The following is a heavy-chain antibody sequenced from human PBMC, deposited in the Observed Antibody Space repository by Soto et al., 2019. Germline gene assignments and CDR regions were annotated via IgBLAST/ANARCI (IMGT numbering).Heavy chain of an antibody. CDR2: ISSTTNYI. V-gene: IGHV3-21*06. Sequence: GGSLRLSCAASGFTFTRYSMNWVRQAPGKGLEWVSSISSTTNYIYYGDSMKGRFTISRDNAKSSLYLEMNSLRAGDTAVYYCARESEDLTSNFDYWGQGTLVTVST. J-gene: IGHJ4*02. CDR3: ARESEDLTSNFDY. CDR1: GFTFTRYS.